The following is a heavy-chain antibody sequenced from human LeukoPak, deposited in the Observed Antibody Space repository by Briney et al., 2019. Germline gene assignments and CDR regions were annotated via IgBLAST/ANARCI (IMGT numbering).Heavy chain of an antibody. CDR3: AREVPRLRSQAYWFDP. CDR2: MYYRGNT. Sequence: SETLSLTCTVSGGSISSITYYWGWIRQPPGKGLEWVGHMYYRGNTFYNPSLKSRVTISVDTSKNQFSLKLRSVTAADTAVYYCAREVPRLRSQAYWFDPWGQGTLVTVSS. D-gene: IGHD5-12*01. J-gene: IGHJ5*02. V-gene: IGHV4-39*07. CDR1: GGSISSITYY.